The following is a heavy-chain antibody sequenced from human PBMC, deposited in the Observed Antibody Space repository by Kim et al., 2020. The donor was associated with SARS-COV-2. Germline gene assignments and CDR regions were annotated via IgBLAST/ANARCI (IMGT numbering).Heavy chain of an antibody. CDR3: ARLLIEI. V-gene: IGHV4-34*01. Sequence: SETLSLTCAVYGGSFSGYYWSWIRQPPGKGLEWIGEINHSGSTNYNPSLKSRVTISVDTSKNQFSLKLSSVTAADTAVYYCARLLIEIWGQGTMVTVAS. CDR1: GGSFSGYY. CDR2: INHSGST. J-gene: IGHJ3*02.